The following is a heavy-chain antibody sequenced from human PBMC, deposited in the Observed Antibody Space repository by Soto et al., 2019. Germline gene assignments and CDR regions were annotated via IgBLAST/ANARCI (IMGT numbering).Heavy chain of an antibody. CDR1: GYVFPDYL. V-gene: IGHV1-2*02. Sequence: QVQLLQSGAEVKKPGASVRVSCKASGYVFPDYLIHWVRQAPGQGLEWMGWINPDTGVTVYAQNFHARVTRSRDTPVNSVSMELSTLRSGDPALQYCARSVKYRASLAFDYWGQGTLVAVSS. CDR2: INPDTGVT. J-gene: IGHJ4*02. CDR3: ARSVKYRASLAFDY. D-gene: IGHD5-12*01.